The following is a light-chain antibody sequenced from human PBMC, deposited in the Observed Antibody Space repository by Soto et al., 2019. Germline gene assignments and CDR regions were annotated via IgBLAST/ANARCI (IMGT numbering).Light chain of an antibody. CDR1: ESVSSN. J-gene: IGKJ1*01. CDR2: AAS. V-gene: IGKV3-20*01. CDR3: HHYATSSRT. Sequence: EIVMTQSPATMSVSPRERATLSCRASESVSSNLAWYQQNPGQAPRLLIYAASSRATGIPNRFSGSGSGTDFTLSISGLEPEDFAVYYCHHYATSSRTFRQGTKVDI.